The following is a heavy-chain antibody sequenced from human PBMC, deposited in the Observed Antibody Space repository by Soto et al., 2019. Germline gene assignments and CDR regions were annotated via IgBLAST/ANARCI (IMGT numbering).Heavy chain of an antibody. D-gene: IGHD2-8*02. Sequence: SETLSLTCAVYGWSFSGYYWSWIRQPPGKELEWIGEINHSGSTNYNPSLKSRVTISVDTSKNQLSLKLSSVTAADTAVYYCARKVAYAWDYWGQGTLVTVSS. J-gene: IGHJ4*02. CDR2: INHSGST. CDR1: GWSFSGYY. CDR3: ARKVAYAWDY. V-gene: IGHV4-34*01.